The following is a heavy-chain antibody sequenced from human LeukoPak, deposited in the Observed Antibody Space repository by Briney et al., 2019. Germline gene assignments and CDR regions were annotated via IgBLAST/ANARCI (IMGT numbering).Heavy chain of an antibody. CDR3: AKDSPSRTATTEVPVDY. CDR2: FSSSSSYI. Sequence: GGPLGLSCAASGFSSRDYTMNWVRQAPGKGLEWFPSFSSSSSYIYFANSVRGRFTISRDNAKNSLYLQMNSLRAEDTAVYYCAKDSPSRTATTEVPVDYWGQGTLVTVSS. V-gene: IGHV3-21*01. CDR1: GFSSRDYT. D-gene: IGHD1/OR15-1a*01. J-gene: IGHJ4*02.